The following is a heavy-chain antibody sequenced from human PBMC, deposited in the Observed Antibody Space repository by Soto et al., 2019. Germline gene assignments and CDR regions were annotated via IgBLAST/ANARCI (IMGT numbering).Heavy chain of an antibody. J-gene: IGHJ5*02. Sequence: SETLSLTFAVSGDSISRGYYWAWLRPPPGKGLEGVASIYHSVTTYYNPSLTSRVTISVDMSKNQFSLKLSSVTAADTAVFYCARHYSRGSRNWFDPGGQGTLVTVSS. D-gene: IGHD6-19*01. CDR1: GDSISRGYY. CDR3: ARHYSRGSRNWFDP. V-gene: IGHV4-38-2*01. CDR2: IYHSVTT.